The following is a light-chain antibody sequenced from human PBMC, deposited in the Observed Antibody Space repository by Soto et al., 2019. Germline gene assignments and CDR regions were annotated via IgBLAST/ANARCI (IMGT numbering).Light chain of an antibody. CDR3: QQWT. Sequence: IQMTQSPSTLSASVGDSVTITCRASQSISNWLAWYQVKPGKAPKVLIYDASTLQRGVPSRFSATGSGTEFTLTISSLQPDDFATYYCQQWTFGQGTKVDIK. CDR1: QSISNW. CDR2: DAS. J-gene: IGKJ1*01. V-gene: IGKV1-5*01.